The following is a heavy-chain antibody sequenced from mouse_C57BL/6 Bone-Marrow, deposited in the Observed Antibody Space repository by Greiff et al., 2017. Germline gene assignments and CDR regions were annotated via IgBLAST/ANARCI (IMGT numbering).Heavy chain of an antibody. CDR3: ARFNWAWFAY. D-gene: IGHD4-1*01. CDR2: ISNGGGST. CDR1: GFTFSDYY. Sequence: EVQRVESGGGLVQPGGSLKLSCAASGFTFSDYYMYWVRQTPEKRLEWVAYISNGGGSTYYPDTVKGRFTISRDNAKNTLYLQMSRLKSEDTAMYYCARFNWAWFAYWGQGTLVTVSA. V-gene: IGHV5-12*01. J-gene: IGHJ3*01.